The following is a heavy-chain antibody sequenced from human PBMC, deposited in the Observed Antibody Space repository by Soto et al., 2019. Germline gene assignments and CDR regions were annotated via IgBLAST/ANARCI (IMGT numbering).Heavy chain of an antibody. V-gene: IGHV3-30-3*01. CDR3: ARERGYYGSGSYYNFAFDI. CDR1: GFTFSSYA. D-gene: IGHD3-10*01. Sequence: GGSLRLSCAASGFTFSSYAMHWVRQAPGKGLEWVAVISYDGSNKYYADSVKGRFTIARDNSKNTLYLQMNSLRAEDTAVYYWARERGYYGSGSYYNFAFDIWGQGTMVTVSS. CDR2: ISYDGSNK. J-gene: IGHJ3*02.